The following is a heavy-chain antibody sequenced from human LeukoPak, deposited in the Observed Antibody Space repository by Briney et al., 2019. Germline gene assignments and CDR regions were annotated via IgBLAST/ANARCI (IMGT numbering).Heavy chain of an antibody. D-gene: IGHD3-22*01. J-gene: IGHJ4*02. V-gene: IGHV1-8*01. CDR2: MNPNSGNT. CDR3: ARVLSSGYYLGY. Sequence: ASVKVSFKASGCTFTSYDINWVRQATGQGLEWMGWMNPNSGNTGYAQKFQGRVTMTRNTSISTAYMELSSLRSEDTAVYYCARVLSSGYYLGYWGQGTLVTVSS. CDR1: GCTFTSYD.